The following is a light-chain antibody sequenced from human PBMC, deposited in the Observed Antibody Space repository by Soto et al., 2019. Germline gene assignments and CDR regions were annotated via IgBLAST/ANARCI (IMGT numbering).Light chain of an antibody. CDR1: SSDVGGYNY. V-gene: IGLV2-8*01. J-gene: IGLJ3*02. CDR3: SSHAGINNVV. CDR2: EVT. Sequence: QSVLTQPPSASGSPGQSVTISCTGTSSDVGGYNYVSWYQQHPGKAPKLIIYEVTKRPSGVPDRFSGSKSGNTASLTVSGLQAEDEADYYCSSHAGINNVVFGGGTTLTVL.